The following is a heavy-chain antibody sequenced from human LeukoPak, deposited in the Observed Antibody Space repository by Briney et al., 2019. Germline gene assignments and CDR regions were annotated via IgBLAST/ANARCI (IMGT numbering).Heavy chain of an antibody. CDR1: GGSFSGYY. CDR2: INHSGST. J-gene: IGHJ4*02. Sequence: PSETLSLTCAVYGGSFSGYYWSWIRQPPGKGLEWIGEINHSGSTNYNPSLKSRVTISVDTSKNQFSLKLSSVTAADTAVYYCAREALSSGTTHWGQGTLVTVSS. CDR3: AREALSSGTTH. V-gene: IGHV4-34*01. D-gene: IGHD3-22*01.